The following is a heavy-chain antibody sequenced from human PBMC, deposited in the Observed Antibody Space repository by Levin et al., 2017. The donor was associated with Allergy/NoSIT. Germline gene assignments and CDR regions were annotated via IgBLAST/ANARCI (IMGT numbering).Heavy chain of an antibody. CDR2: IYYSGST. CDR1: GGSISSSSYY. J-gene: IGHJ4*02. D-gene: IGHD6-13*01. Sequence: PSETLSLTCTVSGGSISSSSYYWGWIRQPPGKGLEWIGSIYYSGSTYYNPSLKSRVTISVDTSKNQFSLKLSSVTAADTAVYYCARDRSIAAAGNGYWGQGTLVTVSS. V-gene: IGHV4-39*07. CDR3: ARDRSIAAAGNGY.